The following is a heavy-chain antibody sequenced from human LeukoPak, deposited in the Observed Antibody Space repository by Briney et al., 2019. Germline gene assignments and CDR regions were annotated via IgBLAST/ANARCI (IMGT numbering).Heavy chain of an antibody. CDR1: GFTVSSNY. D-gene: IGHD6-13*01. J-gene: IGHJ4*02. V-gene: IGHV3-53*01. CDR3: ARETVAAAGRHYYFDY. Sequence: GSLRLSCAASGFTVSSNYMSWVRQAPGKGLEWVSVIYSGGSTYYADSVKGRFTISRDNPKNTLYLQMNSLRAEDTAVYYCARETVAAAGRHYYFDYWGQGTLVTVSS. CDR2: IYSGGST.